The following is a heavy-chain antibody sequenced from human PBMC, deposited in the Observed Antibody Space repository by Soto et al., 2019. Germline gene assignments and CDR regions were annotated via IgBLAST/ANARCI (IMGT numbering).Heavy chain of an antibody. CDR3: TTDSRTTVPEVRFDC. Sequence: GGSLRLSCAASGFTFHNAWINWVRQPPGGGLEWVGRIRSQSDGGSGDYAAPVKGRFVVSRDDSKNMVYLQMNSLKIEDTAVYYCTTDSRTTVPEVRFDCWARGTLVTVSS. CDR1: GFTFHNAW. V-gene: IGHV3-15*07. D-gene: IGHD3-9*01. J-gene: IGHJ2*01. CDR2: IRSQSDGGSG.